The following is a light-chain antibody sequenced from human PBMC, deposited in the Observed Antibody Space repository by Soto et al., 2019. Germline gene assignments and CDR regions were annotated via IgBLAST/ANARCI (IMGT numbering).Light chain of an antibody. Sequence: ETVMTQSPATLSVSPGERATLSCGASQTIANNLAWYQQRPGQAPRLLIYGASTRATGIPARFSGSGSGTEFTLTISSLQSEDFAIYYCQQYNNWPPYTFGQGTKLEIK. CDR3: QQYNNWPPYT. CDR2: GAS. J-gene: IGKJ2*01. V-gene: IGKV3-15*01. CDR1: QTIANN.